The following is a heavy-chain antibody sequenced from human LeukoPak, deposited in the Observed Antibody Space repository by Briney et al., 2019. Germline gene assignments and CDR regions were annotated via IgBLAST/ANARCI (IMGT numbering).Heavy chain of an antibody. Sequence: GGSLRLSCAASEFTFSTYWMHWVRQAPGKGLVWVSRIDGDGSDTNFADSVKGRFTISRDNAKNTVSLQMNSLRVEDTAVYYCVRGLDSYSYAYGLYWGQGTLVTVSS. D-gene: IGHD5-18*01. V-gene: IGHV3-74*01. CDR1: EFTFSTYW. CDR3: VRGLDSYSYAYGLY. CDR2: IDGDGSDT. J-gene: IGHJ4*02.